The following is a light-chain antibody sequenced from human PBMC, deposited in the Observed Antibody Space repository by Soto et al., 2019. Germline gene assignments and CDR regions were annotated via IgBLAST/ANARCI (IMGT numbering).Light chain of an antibody. CDR2: GAS. Sequence: EIVLTQSPGTLSLSPGERATLSCRASRTVPNNYVAWYQQKSGQAPRPLMFGASLRAAGVPDRFRGSGSGTDFTLTISRLEPEDFAVYHCQQYGSSTTFGQGTKVEIK. V-gene: IGKV3-20*01. CDR1: RTVPNNY. CDR3: QQYGSSTT. J-gene: IGKJ1*01.